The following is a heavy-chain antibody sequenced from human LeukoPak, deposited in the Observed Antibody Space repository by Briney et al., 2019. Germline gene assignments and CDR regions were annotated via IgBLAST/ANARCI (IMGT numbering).Heavy chain of an antibody. D-gene: IGHD1-1*01. CDR2: ISSSGYTI. Sequence: PGGSLRLSCAASGFTFSNYEMIWVRQAPGKGLDWISYISSSGYTIYYADSVKGRFTISRDNAKNSLYLQMNSLRAEDTALYHCARVLRLERPYYYYYMDVWGKGTTVTISS. J-gene: IGHJ6*03. CDR1: GFTFSNYE. V-gene: IGHV3-48*03. CDR3: ARVLRLERPYYYYYMDV.